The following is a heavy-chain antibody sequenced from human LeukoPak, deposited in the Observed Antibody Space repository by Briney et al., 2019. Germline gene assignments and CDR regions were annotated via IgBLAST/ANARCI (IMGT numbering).Heavy chain of an antibody. CDR3: ARGYNWNYFTFDY. V-gene: IGHV4-59*12. CDR2: IYYSGST. Sequence: SETLSLTCTVSGGSISSYQWSWIRQPPGKGLEWIGYIYYSGSTYYNPSLKSRVTISVDTSKNQFSLKLSSVTAADTAVYYCARGYNWNYFTFDYWGQGTLVTVSS. D-gene: IGHD1-7*01. CDR1: GGSISSYQ. J-gene: IGHJ4*02.